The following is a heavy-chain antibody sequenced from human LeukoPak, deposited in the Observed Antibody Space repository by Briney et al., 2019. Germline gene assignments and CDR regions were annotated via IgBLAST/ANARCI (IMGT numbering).Heavy chain of an antibody. CDR3: ARFQSSSSWDYYYGLDV. CDR2: IYNSGST. Sequence: SETLSLTCTVSGVSISSYYWSWIRQPPGKGLEGIGYIYNSGSTNYNPSLKSRVTISVDTSKNQVSLKLSSVTAADTAVYYCARFQSSSSWDYYYGLDVWGQGTTVTVSS. D-gene: IGHD6-13*01. V-gene: IGHV4-59*01. J-gene: IGHJ6*02. CDR1: GVSISSYY.